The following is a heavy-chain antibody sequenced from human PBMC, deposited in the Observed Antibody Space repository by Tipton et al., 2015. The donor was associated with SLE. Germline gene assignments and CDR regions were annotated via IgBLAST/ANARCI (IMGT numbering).Heavy chain of an antibody. CDR3: ARTLDALDI. CDR1: GDSINSDGYF. Sequence: TLSLTCTVSGDSINSDGYFWTWIRQPPGKGLEWIGYIYYSGSTYYNPSLQSRLTMSVDTSRNQFSLKLTSVTAADTAVYYCARTLDALDIWGQGTMVTVSS. V-gene: IGHV4-31*03. CDR2: IYYSGST. J-gene: IGHJ3*02.